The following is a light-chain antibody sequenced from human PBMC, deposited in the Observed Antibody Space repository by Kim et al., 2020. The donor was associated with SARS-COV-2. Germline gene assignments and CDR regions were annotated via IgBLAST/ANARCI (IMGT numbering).Light chain of an antibody. CDR1: QDMRSA. Sequence: SASLGDRVTITCRASQDMRSALGRYQQKPGQAPALLIYAASRLQSGVPSSFSGGGSGTDFTLTISGLEAEDFATYYCLQDYHFPFTFGQGTNLEI. J-gene: IGKJ2*01. CDR3: LQDYHFPFT. V-gene: IGKV1-6*02. CDR2: AAS.